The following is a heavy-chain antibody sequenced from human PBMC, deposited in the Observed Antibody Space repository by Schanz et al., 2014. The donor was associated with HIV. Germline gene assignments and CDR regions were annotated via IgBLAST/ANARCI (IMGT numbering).Heavy chain of an antibody. CDR2: ISESGGRT. Sequence: EVQLLESGGGLEQPGGRLRLSFAASGFNFNNTSITWVRQAPGKGLGWVSSISESGGRTYYADSVNGRFTISRDNSKNTLYLQMTTLRIDDTAVYYCAKPEYDSRGNSGRKGDYWGQGTLVTVSS. CDR3: AKPEYDSRGNSGRKGDY. CDR1: GFNFNNTS. J-gene: IGHJ4*02. V-gene: IGHV3-23*01. D-gene: IGHD3-22*01.